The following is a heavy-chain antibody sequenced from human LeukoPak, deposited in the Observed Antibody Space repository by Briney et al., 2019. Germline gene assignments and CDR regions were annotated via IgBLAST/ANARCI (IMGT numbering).Heavy chain of an antibody. CDR2: ISVSSSTI. J-gene: IGHJ4*02. Sequence: HPGGSLRLSCAASGFTFSSYSMNWVRQAPGKGLEWVSHISVSSSTIYYADSVKGRFTISRDNAKNSLYLQMNSLRAEDTAVYYCVCGYYLFDYWGQGTLVTVSS. CDR1: GFTFSSYS. V-gene: IGHV3-48*04. D-gene: IGHD3-22*01. CDR3: VCGYYLFDY.